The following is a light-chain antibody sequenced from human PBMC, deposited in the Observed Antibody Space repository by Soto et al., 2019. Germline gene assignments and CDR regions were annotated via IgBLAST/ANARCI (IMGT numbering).Light chain of an antibody. Sequence: EIVLTQSPGTLSLSPGERATLSCRASQSVRSSSLAWYQQKPGQAPRLLIYGASSRATGIPDRFSGSGSGTDFTLTISRLEPEDSAVYYCQQYGSSSWPFGQGTRVEIK. CDR1: QSVRSSS. J-gene: IGKJ1*01. CDR3: QQYGSSSWP. CDR2: GAS. V-gene: IGKV3-20*01.